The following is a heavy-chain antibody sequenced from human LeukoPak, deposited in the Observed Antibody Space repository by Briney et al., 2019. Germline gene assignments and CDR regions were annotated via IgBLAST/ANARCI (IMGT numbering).Heavy chain of an antibody. V-gene: IGHV4-39*07. Sequence: SETLSLTCTVSGGSISSSSYYWGWIRQPPGKGLEWIGSIYYSGSTYYNPSLKSRVTISVDTSKNQFSLKLSSVTAADTAVYYCARDRLGELSLYLFDYWGQGTLVTVSS. CDR1: GGSISSSSYY. CDR3: ARDRLGELSLYLFDY. J-gene: IGHJ4*02. CDR2: IYYSGST. D-gene: IGHD3-16*02.